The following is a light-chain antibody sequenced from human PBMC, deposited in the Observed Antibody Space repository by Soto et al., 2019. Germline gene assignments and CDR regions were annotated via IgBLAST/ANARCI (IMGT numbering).Light chain of an antibody. Sequence: SSLSASTGDRFIITCRASQGISSYLAWYQQKPGKAPKLLIYAASTLESGVPSRFSGSGSGTEFTLTISSLQPDDFATYFCQQYKSYPWTFGQGTKVDIK. J-gene: IGKJ1*01. CDR2: AAS. CDR3: QQYKSYPWT. V-gene: IGKV1-8*01. CDR1: QGISSY.